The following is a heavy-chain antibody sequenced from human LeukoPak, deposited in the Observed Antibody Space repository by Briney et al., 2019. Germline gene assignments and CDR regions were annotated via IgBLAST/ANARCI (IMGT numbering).Heavy chain of an antibody. CDR2: IAGSGGTI. CDR1: GFTLSLSDYH. J-gene: IGHJ6*02. V-gene: IGHV3-11*01. Sequence: GGSLTLSCAASGFTLSLSDYHMSWVRQAPGKGLGWISSIAGSGGTIYYAESVRGRFTFSRDTAKKSLYLQMNSLRAEDTAIYYCARGAYLGPPVNYYYGMDVWGPGTTVTVSS. CDR3: ARGAYLGPPVNYYYGMDV. D-gene: IGHD2-8*01.